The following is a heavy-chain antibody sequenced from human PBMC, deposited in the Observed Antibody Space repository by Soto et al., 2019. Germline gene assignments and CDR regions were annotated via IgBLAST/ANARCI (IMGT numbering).Heavy chain of an antibody. Sequence: GSLSRSCVPAGFTFRSHAMSWVRHARGKGLEWVSPISGSGGGTYYADSVKGRFTISRDNSKNTLYLQMNSLRAEDTAVYYSAKSEGYTVVTSFEYWGRGTLVTVSS. CDR2: ISGSGGGT. CDR1: GFTFRSHA. D-gene: IGHD6-13*01. CDR3: AKSEGYTVVTSFEY. J-gene: IGHJ4*02. V-gene: IGHV3-23*01.